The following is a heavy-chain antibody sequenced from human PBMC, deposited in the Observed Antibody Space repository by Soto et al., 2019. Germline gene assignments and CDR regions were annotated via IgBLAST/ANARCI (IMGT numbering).Heavy chain of an antibody. CDR3: VGEGVAATRLPYWFDP. CDR2: IYYSGST. Sequence: SETLSLTCTVSGGSISSSSYYWGWIRQPPGKGLEWIGSIYYSGSTYYNPSLKSRVTISVDTSKNQFSLKLSSVTAADTAVYYCVGEGVAATRLPYWFDPWGQGTLVTVSS. J-gene: IGHJ5*02. CDR1: GGSISSSSYY. D-gene: IGHD2-15*01. V-gene: IGHV4-39*01.